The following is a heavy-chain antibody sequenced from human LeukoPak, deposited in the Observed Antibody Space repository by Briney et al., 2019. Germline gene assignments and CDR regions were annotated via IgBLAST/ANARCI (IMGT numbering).Heavy chain of an antibody. CDR1: GYTFTGYY. V-gene: IGHV1-2*04. CDR3: ARDYYGSGTRGAFDI. CDR2: INPNSGGT. Sequence: ASVKVSCKASGYTFTGYYMHWVRQAPGQGLEWMGWINPNSGGTNYAQKFQGWVTMTRDTSISTAYMELSRLRSDDTAVCYCARDYYGSGTRGAFDIWGQGTMVTVSS. J-gene: IGHJ3*02. D-gene: IGHD3-10*01.